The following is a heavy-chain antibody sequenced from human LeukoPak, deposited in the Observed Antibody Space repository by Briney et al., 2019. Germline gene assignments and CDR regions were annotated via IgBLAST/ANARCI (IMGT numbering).Heavy chain of an antibody. CDR3: ARSPEEVHLFDY. Sequence: SETLSLTCAVYGGSFSGYYWSWLRQPPGKGLEWIGEINHSGSTNYNPSLKSRVTISVDTSKNQFSLKLSSVTAADTAVYYCARSPEEVHLFDYWGQGTLVTVSS. CDR1: GGSFSGYY. V-gene: IGHV4-34*01. CDR2: INHSGST. J-gene: IGHJ4*02.